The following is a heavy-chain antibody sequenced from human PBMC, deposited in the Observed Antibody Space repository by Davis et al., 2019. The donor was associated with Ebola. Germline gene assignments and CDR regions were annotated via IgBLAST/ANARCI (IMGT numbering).Heavy chain of an antibody. V-gene: IGHV4-30-4*01. J-gene: IGHJ4*02. Sequence: PSETLSLTCTVSGGSISSGDYYWSWIRQPPGKGLEWIGYIYYSGSTYYNPSLKSRVTISVDTSKNQFSLKLSSVTAADTAVYYCARGRVEEMATFGGGYYFDYWGQGTLVTVSS. CDR3: ARGRVEEMATFGGGYYFDY. CDR1: GGSISSGDYY. D-gene: IGHD5-24*01. CDR2: IYYSGST.